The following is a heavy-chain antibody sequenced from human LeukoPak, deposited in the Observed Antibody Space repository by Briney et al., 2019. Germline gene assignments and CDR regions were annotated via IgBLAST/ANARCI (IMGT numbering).Heavy chain of an antibody. CDR1: GGSISSSSYY. CDR3: ATDCTNGVCLFDY. V-gene: IGHV4-39*07. J-gene: IGHJ4*02. CDR2: IYYSGST. Sequence: SETLSLTCTVSGGSISSSSYYWGWIRQPPGKGLEWIGSIYYSGSTYYNPSLKSRVTISVDTSKNQFSLKLSSVTAADTAVYYCATDCTNGVCLFDYWGQGTLVTVSS. D-gene: IGHD2-8*01.